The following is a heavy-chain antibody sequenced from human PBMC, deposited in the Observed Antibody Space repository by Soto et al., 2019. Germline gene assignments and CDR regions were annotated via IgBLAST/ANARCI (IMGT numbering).Heavy chain of an antibody. CDR2: IYYSGST. J-gene: IGHJ5*02. CDR1: GGSISSYY. Sequence: QVQLQESGPGLVKPSETLSLTCTVSGGSISSYYWSWIRQPPGKGLEWIGYIYYSGSTNYNPSPKSRVTISVDTSKNQFSLKLSSVTAADTAVDYCAGEAVAEDWFDPWGQGTLVTVSS. V-gene: IGHV4-59*01. D-gene: IGHD6-19*01. CDR3: AGEAVAEDWFDP.